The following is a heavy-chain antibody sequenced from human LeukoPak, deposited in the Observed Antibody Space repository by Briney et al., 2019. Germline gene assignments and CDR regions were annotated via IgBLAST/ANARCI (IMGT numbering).Heavy chain of an antibody. V-gene: IGHV4-59*02. CDR2: IYYSGST. CDR3: ASSIGIRAAAVAAFDY. CDR1: GGSVSSYY. Sequence: SGTLSLTCTVSGGSVSSYYWSWIRQPPGKGLEWIGYIYYSGSTNYNPSLKSRVTISVDTSKNQFSLKLSSVTAADTAVYYCASSIGIRAAAVAAFDYWGQGTLVTVSS. D-gene: IGHD6-13*01. J-gene: IGHJ4*02.